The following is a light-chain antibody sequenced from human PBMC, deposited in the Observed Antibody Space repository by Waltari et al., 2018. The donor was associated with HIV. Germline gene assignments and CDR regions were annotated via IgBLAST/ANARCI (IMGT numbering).Light chain of an antibody. CDR2: RNN. J-gene: IGLJ1*01. CDR3: AVWNDSLSGYV. Sequence: QSVLTQPPSASGTPGQRVTISCSGSSSNIGRNYVYCYQPLPGTAPKLLIYRNNQRPSGVPDRFSGSKSGTSASLAISGLRSEDEADYYCAVWNDSLSGYVFGTGTKVTV. CDR1: SSNIGRNY. V-gene: IGLV1-47*01.